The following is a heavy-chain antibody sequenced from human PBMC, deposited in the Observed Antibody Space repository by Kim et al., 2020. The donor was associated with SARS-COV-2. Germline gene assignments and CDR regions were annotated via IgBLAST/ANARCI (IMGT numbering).Heavy chain of an antibody. J-gene: IGHJ5*02. CDR3: ARDVPPALLWFGELLGWFDP. Sequence: GGSLRLSCAASGFTFSSYSMNWVRQAPGKGLEWVSSISSSSSYIYYADSVKGRFTISRDNAKNSLYLQMNSLRAEDTAVYYCARDVPPALLWFGELLGWFDPWGQGTLVTVSS. V-gene: IGHV3-21*01. D-gene: IGHD3-10*01. CDR2: ISSSSSYI. CDR1: GFTFSSYS.